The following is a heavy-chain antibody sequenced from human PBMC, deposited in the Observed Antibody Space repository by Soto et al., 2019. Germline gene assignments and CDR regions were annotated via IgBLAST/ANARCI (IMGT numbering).Heavy chain of an antibody. CDR3: ARETDNLNYVPWFDP. J-gene: IGHJ5*02. D-gene: IGHD1-7*01. CDR2: INAGNGNT. CDR1: GYTFTSYA. Sequence: ASVKVSCKASGYTFTSYAMHWVRQAPGQRLEWMGWINAGNGNTKYSQKFQGRVTITRDTSASTAYMELSSLRSEDTAVYYCARETDNLNYVPWFDPWGQGTLVTVS. V-gene: IGHV1-3*01.